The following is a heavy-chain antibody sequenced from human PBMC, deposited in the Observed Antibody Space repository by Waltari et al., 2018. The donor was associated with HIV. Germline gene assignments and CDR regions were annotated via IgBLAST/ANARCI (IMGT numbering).Heavy chain of an antibody. D-gene: IGHD5-18*01. Sequence: LVESGGGVVKTGDSLRLTCEASGFAFRHYSFNWVRQSPQRGLELVAQIRRSDIEKFYLASGSSRFVTSRDDSDSSVYLQMATVKKDATRKYFCVRDDPGYGPIDHWGRGTLVTV. CDR1: GFAFRHYS. CDR3: VRDDPGYGPIDH. V-gene: IGHV3-7*03. J-gene: IGHJ5*02. CDR2: IRRSDIEK.